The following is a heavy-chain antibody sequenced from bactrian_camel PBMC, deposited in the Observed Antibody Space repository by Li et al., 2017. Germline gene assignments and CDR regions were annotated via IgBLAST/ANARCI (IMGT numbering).Heavy chain of an antibody. CDR3: GAIYRDEGCNVVTGGWEFAY. J-gene: IGHJ4*01. CDR1: RYTYKRNC. CDR2: LWIGGATT. V-gene: IGHV3S40*01. Sequence: DVQLVESGGGSVRTGGSLRLSCAAGRYTYKRNCMGWFRQRPGKDREGLAVLWIGGATTTYADSVKGRFIITRDKAKDLVYLQMNGLQPEDTGMYYCGAIYRDEGCNVVTGGWEFAYWGRGTQVTVS. D-gene: IGHD5*01.